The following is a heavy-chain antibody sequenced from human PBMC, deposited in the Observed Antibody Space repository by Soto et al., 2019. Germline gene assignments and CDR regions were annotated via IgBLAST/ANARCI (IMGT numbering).Heavy chain of an antibody. J-gene: IGHJ3*02. CDR1: GYSFTSYW. V-gene: IGHV5-10-1*01. D-gene: IGHD4-17*01. CDR2: IDPSDSYT. Sequence: GESLKISCKGSGYSFTSYWISWVREMPGKGLEWMGRIDPSDSYTNYSPSFQGHVTISADKSISTAYLQWSSLKASDTAMYYCATPYGGNSGDAFDIWGQGTMVTVSS. CDR3: ATPYGGNSGDAFDI.